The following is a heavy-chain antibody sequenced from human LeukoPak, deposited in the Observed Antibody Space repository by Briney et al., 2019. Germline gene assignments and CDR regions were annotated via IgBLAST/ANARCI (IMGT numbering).Heavy chain of an antibody. CDR2: IRYDGSNK. J-gene: IGHJ4*02. Sequence: GGSLRLSCGASGFIFTSYGMAWVRQAPGKGLEWVAFIRYDGSNKDYADSVKGRFTISRDNSKNTLYLQMNSLRAEDTAVYYCAKNGSSYGFDYWGQGTLVTVSS. CDR1: GFIFTSYG. V-gene: IGHV3-30*02. CDR3: AKNGSSYGFDY. D-gene: IGHD5-18*01.